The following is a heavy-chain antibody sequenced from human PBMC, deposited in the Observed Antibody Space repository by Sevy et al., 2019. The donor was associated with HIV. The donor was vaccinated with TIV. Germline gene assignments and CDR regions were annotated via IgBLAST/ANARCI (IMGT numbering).Heavy chain of an antibody. CDR2: IKQDGSEK. CDR3: ARARAYYYDNSGYSFDY. V-gene: IGHV3-7*01. J-gene: IGHJ4*02. D-gene: IGHD3-22*01. Sequence: GGSLRLSCAASGFTLSSYWMSWVRQAPGKGLEWVANIKQDGSEKYYVDSVKGRFTISRDNAKNSLYLQMNSRRVEDTAAYYCARARAYYYDNSGYSFDYWGQGTLVTVS. CDR1: GFTLSSYW.